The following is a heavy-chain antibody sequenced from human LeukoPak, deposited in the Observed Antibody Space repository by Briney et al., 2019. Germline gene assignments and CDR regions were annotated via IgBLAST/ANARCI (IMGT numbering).Heavy chain of an antibody. CDR3: ARAEDGVTPDY. CDR1: GGTFSSYA. J-gene: IGHJ4*02. V-gene: IGHV1-69*04. D-gene: IGHD4-23*01. Sequence: GASVKVSCKASGGTFSSYAISWVRQAPGQGLEWMGRIIPILGIANYAQKFQGRVTITADKSTGTAYMELSSLRSEDTAVYYCARAEDGVTPDYWGQGTLVTVSS. CDR2: IIPILGIA.